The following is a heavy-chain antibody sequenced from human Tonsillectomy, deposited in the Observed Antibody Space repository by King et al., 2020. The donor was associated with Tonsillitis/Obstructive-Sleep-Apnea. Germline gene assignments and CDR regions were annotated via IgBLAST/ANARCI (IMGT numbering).Heavy chain of an antibody. D-gene: IGHD3-9*01. CDR3: ARDLRYFEDCYGMDV. CDR2: ISYDGSNK. V-gene: IGHV3-30*04. J-gene: IGHJ6*02. CDR1: GFTFSSYT. Sequence: VQLVESGGGVVQPGRSLRLSCAASGFTFSSYTMHWVRQAPGKGLEWVAVISYDGSNKYYADSVKGRFTISRDNSKNTLYLQMNSLRAEDTAVYYCARDLRYFEDCYGMDVWGQGTTVTVSS.